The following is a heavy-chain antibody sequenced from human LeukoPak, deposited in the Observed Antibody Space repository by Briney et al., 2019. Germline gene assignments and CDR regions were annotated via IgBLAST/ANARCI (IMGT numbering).Heavy chain of an antibody. Sequence: GGSLRLSCAASGFTFSTHGMHWVRQAPGKGLEWVSFIRSDGSNTYYADSVKGRFTISRDNAKNTLYLQMNSLRAEDTAVYYCARDPTGLRFLEWLFRSYYFDYWGQGTLVTVSP. V-gene: IGHV3-30*02. CDR2: IRSDGSNT. D-gene: IGHD3-3*01. CDR3: ARDPTGLRFLEWLFRSYYFDY. CDR1: GFTFSTHG. J-gene: IGHJ4*02.